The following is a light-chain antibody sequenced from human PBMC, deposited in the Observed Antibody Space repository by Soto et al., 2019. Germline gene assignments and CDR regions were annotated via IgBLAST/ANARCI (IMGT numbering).Light chain of an antibody. Sequence: DIQMTQSPSSLSASVGDRVTLTCRASQSISTYLNWYQKKPGKAPKLLIHAASSLQSGVPSRFSGSGSGTDLTLTISSLQPEDFATYYCQQSYSTPPDTFGQGTMVEIK. J-gene: IGKJ2*01. V-gene: IGKV1-39*01. CDR2: AAS. CDR3: QQSYSTPPDT. CDR1: QSISTY.